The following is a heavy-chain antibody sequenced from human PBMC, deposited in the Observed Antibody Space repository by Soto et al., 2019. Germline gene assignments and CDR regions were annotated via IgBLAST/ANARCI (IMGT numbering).Heavy chain of an antibody. CDR1: GGSISSGGYY. D-gene: IGHD2-15*01. J-gene: IGHJ6*03. CDR3: ARDSPLTTLTPGPSSSLYRYCSGGSCYSGYYYYYYMDV. CDR2: IYYSGST. Sequence: PSETLSLTCTVSGGSISSGGYYWSWIRQHPGKGLEWIGYIYYSGSTYYNPSLKSRVTISVDTSKNQFSLKLSSVTAADTAVYYCARDSPLTTLTPGPSSSLYRYCSGGSCYSGYYYYYYMDVWGKGTTVTVSS. V-gene: IGHV4-31*03.